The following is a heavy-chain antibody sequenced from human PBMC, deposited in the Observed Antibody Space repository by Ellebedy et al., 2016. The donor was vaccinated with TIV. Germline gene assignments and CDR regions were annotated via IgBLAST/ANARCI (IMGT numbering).Heavy chain of an antibody. D-gene: IGHD5-12*01. Sequence: SETLSLTXTVSGYSISSGYYWGWIRQPPGKGLEWIGSIYHSGSTYYNPSLKSRVTISVDTSKNQFSLKLSSVTAADTAVYYCARDINSGYDSRRFDPWGQGTLVTVSS. J-gene: IGHJ5*02. CDR3: ARDINSGYDSRRFDP. V-gene: IGHV4-38-2*02. CDR2: IYHSGST. CDR1: GYSISSGYY.